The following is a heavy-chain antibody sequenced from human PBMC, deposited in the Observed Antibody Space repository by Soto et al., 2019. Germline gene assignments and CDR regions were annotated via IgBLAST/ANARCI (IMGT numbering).Heavy chain of an antibody. D-gene: IGHD3-22*01. Sequence: GGSLRLSCAASGFSFSSYGMSWVRQAPGKGLEWVAVISYDGSNKYYADSVKGRFTISRDNSKNTLYLQMNSLRAEDTAVYYCAKDVVYDSSGYYYNYFDYWGQGTLVTVSS. CDR2: ISYDGSNK. J-gene: IGHJ4*02. CDR3: AKDVVYDSSGYYYNYFDY. V-gene: IGHV3-30*18. CDR1: GFSFSSYG.